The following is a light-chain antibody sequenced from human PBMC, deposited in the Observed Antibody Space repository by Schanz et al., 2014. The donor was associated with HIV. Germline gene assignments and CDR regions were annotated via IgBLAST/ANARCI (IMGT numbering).Light chain of an antibody. CDR2: AAS. Sequence: AIRITQSPSSLSASTGDRVTLTCRTTQGIGTYLAWYQQKPGSAPKLLIYAASTLQSGVPSRFSGSGSGADFTLTISSLQPDDFATYYCQQYAVSSWTFGLGTRV. CDR3: QQYAVSSWT. CDR1: QGIGTY. J-gene: IGKJ1*01. V-gene: IGKV1-8*01.